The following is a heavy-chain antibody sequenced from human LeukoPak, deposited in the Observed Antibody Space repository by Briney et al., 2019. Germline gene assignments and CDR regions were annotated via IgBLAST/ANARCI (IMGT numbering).Heavy chain of an antibody. Sequence: GGSLRPSCAASGFTFDDFAMHWVRQAPGKGLEWVSGFSWNSGNIGYADSVKGRFTISRDNAKNSLYLQMNSLRAEDTAVYYCARSEWEPYDWGQGTLVTVSS. CDR1: GFTFDDFA. CDR2: FSWNSGNI. V-gene: IGHV3-9*01. D-gene: IGHD1-26*01. J-gene: IGHJ4*02. CDR3: ARSEWEPYD.